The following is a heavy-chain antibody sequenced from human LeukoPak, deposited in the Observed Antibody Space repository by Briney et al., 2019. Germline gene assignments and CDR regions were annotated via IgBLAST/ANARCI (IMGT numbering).Heavy chain of an antibody. J-gene: IGHJ6*03. CDR2: INWNGGST. CDR1: GLTFDDYG. Sequence: RPGGSLRLSCAASGLTFDDYGMSWVRQAPGKGLEWVSGINWNGGSTGYADSVKGRFTISRDNAKNSLYLQMNSLRAEDTALYYCARAMVSYYYYYMDVWGKGTTVTVSS. CDR3: ARAMVSYYYYYMDV. D-gene: IGHD3-10*01. V-gene: IGHV3-20*04.